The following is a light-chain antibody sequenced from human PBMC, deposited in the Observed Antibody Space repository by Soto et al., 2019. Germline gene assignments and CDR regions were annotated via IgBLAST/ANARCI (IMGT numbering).Light chain of an antibody. V-gene: IGKV1-9*01. Sequence: IQLTQSPSSLSASVGDRVTITCRTSQGIRGALAWYQQKSGKAPKLLIYSASTLQSGVPSGFSGSGSGTDFTLTISSLQSEDVATYYCQQVDTYPYTFGQGTKVEIK. J-gene: IGKJ2*01. CDR3: QQVDTYPYT. CDR2: SAS. CDR1: QGIRGA.